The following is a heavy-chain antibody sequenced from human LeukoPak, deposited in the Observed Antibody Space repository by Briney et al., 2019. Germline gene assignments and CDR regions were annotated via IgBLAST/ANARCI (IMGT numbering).Heavy chain of an antibody. CDR3: ARVQPPPTVVTPRYYYYGMDV. Sequence: GRSLRLSCAASGFTFSSYGMHWVRQSPGKGLQWVAVISYDGNNKHYADSVKGRFTISRDNAKNSLYLQMNSLRDEDTAVYYCARVQPPPTVVTPRYYYYGMDVWGQGTTVTVSS. CDR2: ISYDGNNK. J-gene: IGHJ6*02. V-gene: IGHV3-30*03. CDR1: GFTFSSYG. D-gene: IGHD4-23*01.